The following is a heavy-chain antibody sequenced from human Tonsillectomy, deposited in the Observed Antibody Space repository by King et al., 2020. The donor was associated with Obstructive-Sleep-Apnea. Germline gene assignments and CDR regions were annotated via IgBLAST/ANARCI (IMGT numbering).Heavy chain of an antibody. J-gene: IGHJ4*02. V-gene: IGHV3-23*04. CDR3: AKDRMDYDILTGPVDY. CDR2: IRGSGGST. CDR1: GFTFRSYA. Sequence: VQLVEAGGGLVQPGGSLSLRLSCAGSGFTFRSYAMSWDRQAPGKWLEWVSGIRGSGGSTYYADSVKGRFTISRDNSKNTLYLQMNSLRAEDTAVYYCAKDRMDYDILTGPVDYWGQGTLAT. D-gene: IGHD3-9*01.